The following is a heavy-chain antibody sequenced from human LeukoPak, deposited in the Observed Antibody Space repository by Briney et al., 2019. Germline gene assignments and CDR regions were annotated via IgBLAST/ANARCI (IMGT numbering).Heavy chain of an antibody. CDR1: GFTLSSHS. CDR2: ISSTSDYI. J-gene: IGHJ4*02. CDR3: ARDPGQWAG. V-gene: IGHV3-21*01. Sequence: GGSLRLSCAAFGFTLSSHSFNWVRQVPGKGLEWVSSISSTSDYIYYADSVTGRFTISRDNAGNSLYLQMNSLRAEDTAVYYCARDPGQWAGRGQGTLVTVSS. D-gene: IGHD6-19*01.